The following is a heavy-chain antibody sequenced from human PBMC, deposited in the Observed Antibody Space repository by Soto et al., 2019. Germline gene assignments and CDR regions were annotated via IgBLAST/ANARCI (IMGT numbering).Heavy chain of an antibody. J-gene: IGHJ6*02. CDR3: ARERNPFYYYYGMDV. V-gene: IGHV1-46*03. CDR1: GYTFTSYY. Sequence: GASVKVSCKASGYTFTSYYMHWVRQAPGQGLEWMGIINPSGGSTSYAQKFQGRVTMTRDTSTSTVYMELSSLRSEDTAVYYCARERNPFYYYYGMDVWGQGTTVTVSS. D-gene: IGHD1-1*01. CDR2: INPSGGST.